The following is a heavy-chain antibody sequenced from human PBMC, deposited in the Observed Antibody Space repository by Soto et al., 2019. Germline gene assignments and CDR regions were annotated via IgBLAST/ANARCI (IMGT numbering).Heavy chain of an antibody. V-gene: IGHV4-59*12. CDR3: ARDRHGKDYYDSSGYYDNWFDP. CDR1: GGSISSYY. Sequence: SETLSLTCTVSGGSISSYYWSWIRQPPGKGLEWIGYIYYSGSTYYNPSLKSRVTISVDTSKNQFSLKLSSVTAADTAVYYCARDRHGKDYYDSSGYYDNWFDPWGQGTLVTVSS. D-gene: IGHD3-22*01. J-gene: IGHJ5*02. CDR2: IYYSGST.